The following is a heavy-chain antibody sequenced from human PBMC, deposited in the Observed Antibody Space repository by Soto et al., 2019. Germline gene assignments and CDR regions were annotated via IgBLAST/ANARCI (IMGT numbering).Heavy chain of an antibody. CDR2: SHQSWNT. Sequence: QVQLQESGPGLVKPSGTLSLTCAVSGVSISSHDWWTWVRQPPGKGLEWIGESHQSWNTNYNSSLESLVIISVDNSKDEFSLKLRSVTVAVTAVCYCATRDTGRFYWGQGLLVTVSS. V-gene: IGHV4-4*02. D-gene: IGHD2-8*02. CDR1: GVSISSHDW. CDR3: ATRDTGRFY. J-gene: IGHJ4*02.